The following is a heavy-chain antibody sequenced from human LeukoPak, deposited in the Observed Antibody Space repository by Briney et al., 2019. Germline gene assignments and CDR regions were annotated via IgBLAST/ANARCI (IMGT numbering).Heavy chain of an antibody. CDR3: ARDLRAAAGQYYFDY. Sequence: ASVKVSCKASGYTFTGYYMHWVRQASGQGLVWMGWINPNSGGTNYAQKFQGRVTMTRDTSISTAYMELSRLRSDDTAVYYCARDLRAAAGQYYFDYWGQGTLVTVSS. CDR1: GYTFTGYY. J-gene: IGHJ4*02. D-gene: IGHD6-13*01. V-gene: IGHV1-2*02. CDR2: INPNSGGT.